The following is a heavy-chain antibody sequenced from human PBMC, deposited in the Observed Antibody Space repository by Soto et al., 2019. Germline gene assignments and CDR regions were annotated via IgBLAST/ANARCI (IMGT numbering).Heavy chain of an antibody. V-gene: IGHV4-30-2*01. CDR1: GGSISSGGYS. CDR2: IYHSGST. Sequence: QLQLQESGSGLVKPSQTLSLTCAVSGGSISSGGYSWSWIRQPPGKGLEWIGYIYHSGSTYYNPSLKSLVPTSQDRXKNQFSLKLSSVTAADTAVYYCARGATSLSDAFDIWGQGTMVTVSS. D-gene: IGHD3-16*02. CDR3: ARGATSLSDAFDI. J-gene: IGHJ3*02.